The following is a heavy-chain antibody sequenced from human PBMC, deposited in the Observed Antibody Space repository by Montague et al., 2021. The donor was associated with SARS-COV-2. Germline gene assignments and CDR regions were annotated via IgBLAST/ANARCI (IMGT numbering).Heavy chain of an antibody. D-gene: IGHD5-24*01. J-gene: IGHJ4*02. Sequence: SETLSLTCTVSGGSISSYYWSWIRQPPGKGLQWIGYIFYSGSTNYNPSLKSRVTIIVDTSKNQFFLMLSSVTAADTAVYYCARGFPRWRQFYTYFDYWGQGTLVTVSS. CDR3: ARGFPRWRQFYTYFDY. V-gene: IGHV4-59*01. CDR2: IFYSGST. CDR1: GGSISSYY.